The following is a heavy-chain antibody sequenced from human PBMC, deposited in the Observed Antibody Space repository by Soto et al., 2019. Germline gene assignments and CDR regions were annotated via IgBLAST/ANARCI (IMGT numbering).Heavy chain of an antibody. D-gene: IGHD2-8*01. CDR3: ARGGEGVQLYAINYFDS. CDR1: GDSISSDNYY. CDR2: IYYLGAT. Sequence: QVQLQESGPGLVKPSQTLSLICTVSGDSISSDNYYWNWIRQTPGKGLEWIGYIYYLGATYYNPSLKSRVTMSIDTSKNQFSLRLTSMTAADTAVYYCARGGEGVQLYAINYFDSWGQGTLVTVSS. V-gene: IGHV4-30-4*01. J-gene: IGHJ4*02.